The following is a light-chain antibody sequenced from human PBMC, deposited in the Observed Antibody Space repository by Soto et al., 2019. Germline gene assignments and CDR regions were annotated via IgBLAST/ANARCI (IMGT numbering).Light chain of an antibody. CDR2: DVS. CDR3: QQYDYSRT. V-gene: IGKV1-5*01. J-gene: IGKJ1*01. Sequence: DIQLTQSPSTLSASVGDSVTITCRASQNASTSLAWYQHKVGKAPKLLIFDVSNLESGVPSRFSGSGSGTEFTLIISSLHSDDFATYFCQQYDYSRTFGQGTKVDIK. CDR1: QNASTS.